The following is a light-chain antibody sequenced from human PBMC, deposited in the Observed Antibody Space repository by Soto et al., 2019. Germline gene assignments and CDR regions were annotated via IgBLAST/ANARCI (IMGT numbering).Light chain of an antibody. Sequence: SYVLTQPPSVSVAPGQTARITCGGNNIGSESVHWYQQKPGQAPVLVVYDDSDRPSGIPERFSGSKSGNTATLTITRVEAGDEADYYCQLWDNSNDRYVFGTGTKLTVL. CDR3: QLWDNSNDRYV. J-gene: IGLJ1*01. CDR2: DDS. V-gene: IGLV3-21*02. CDR1: NIGSES.